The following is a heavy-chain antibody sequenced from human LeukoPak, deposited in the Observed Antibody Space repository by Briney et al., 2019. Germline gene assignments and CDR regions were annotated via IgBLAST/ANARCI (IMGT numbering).Heavy chain of an antibody. J-gene: IGHJ4*02. CDR3: VRHDGRGGATMGALDS. CDR2: IYCGQTI. V-gene: IGHV4-39*01. Sequence: PSETLSLTCTISAASISSSSHHWGWIRQSPGKGLEWIGSIYCGQTIYYNPSLNSRVTISVLTSKDQFTLQLNSVTAADTAVYYCVRHDGRGGATMGALDSWGQGSLVTVSS. CDR1: AASISSSSHH. D-gene: IGHD5-12*01.